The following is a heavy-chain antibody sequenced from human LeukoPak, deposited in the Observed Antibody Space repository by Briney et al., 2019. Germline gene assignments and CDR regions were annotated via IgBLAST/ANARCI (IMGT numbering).Heavy chain of an antibody. Sequence: SETLSLTCTVSGGSISSYYWSWIRQPPGKGLEWIGYIYYSGSTYYNPSLKSRVTISVDTSKNHFSLKLSSVTAADTAVYYCASHSSGWYGHYYYGMAFWGQGNTVTVSS. CDR1: GGSISSYY. CDR2: IYYSGST. D-gene: IGHD6-19*01. CDR3: ASHSSGWYGHYYYGMAF. V-gene: IGHV4-59*08. J-gene: IGHJ6*02.